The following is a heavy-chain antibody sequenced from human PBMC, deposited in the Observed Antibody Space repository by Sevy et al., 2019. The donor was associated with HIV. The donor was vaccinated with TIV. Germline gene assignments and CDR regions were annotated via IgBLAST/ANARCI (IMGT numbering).Heavy chain of an antibody. CDR1: GLTFTYAW. CDR3: AYDPIIVLMVRDGMDV. CDR2: IKSKGDGGTK. V-gene: IGHV3-15*01. Sequence: GGSLRLSCAVSGLTFTYAWMSWVRQAPGKGLEWVGRIKSKGDGGTKEYGAPVKGRVNISRDDSKNTLYLQMNSLKTEDTAEYYCAYDPIIVLMVRDGMDVWGQGTTVTVSS. J-gene: IGHJ6*02. D-gene: IGHD2-8*01.